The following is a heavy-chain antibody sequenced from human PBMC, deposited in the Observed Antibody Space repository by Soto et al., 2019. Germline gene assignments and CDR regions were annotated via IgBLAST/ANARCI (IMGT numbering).Heavy chain of an antibody. Sequence: ASVEGLCKASGYTFTHFYITWVRQAPGQGLEWMGAISPHNFNTNYAQKFRGRVTLTTEKSTNTAYMDLRSLTSDDTAVYYCARDEGGYDILTGYYKAHHFDYWGQGVPVTVSS. D-gene: IGHD3-9*01. CDR2: ISPHNFNT. J-gene: IGHJ4*02. V-gene: IGHV1-18*01. CDR1: GYTFTHFY. CDR3: ARDEGGYDILTGYYKAHHFDY.